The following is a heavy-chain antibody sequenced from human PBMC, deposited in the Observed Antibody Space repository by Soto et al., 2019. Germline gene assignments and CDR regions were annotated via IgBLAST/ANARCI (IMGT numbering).Heavy chain of an antibody. Sequence: EVQLVESGGGLVQPGGSLRLSCAASGFTVSSNYMSWVRQAPGKGLEWVSVIYSGGSTYYADSVKGRFTISRHNSKNTLYLQMNSRRAEDTAVYYCARGVCSGGSCYSSPFDIWGQGTMVTVSS. V-gene: IGHV3-53*04. CDR3: ARGVCSGGSCYSSPFDI. J-gene: IGHJ3*02. CDR2: IYSGGST. D-gene: IGHD2-15*01. CDR1: GFTVSSNY.